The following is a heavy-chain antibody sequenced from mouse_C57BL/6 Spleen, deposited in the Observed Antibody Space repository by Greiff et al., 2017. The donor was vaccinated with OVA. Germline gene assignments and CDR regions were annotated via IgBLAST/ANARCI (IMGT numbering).Heavy chain of an antibody. CDR1: GYAFSSSW. V-gene: IGHV1-82*01. Sequence: VQLQQSGPELVKPGASVKISCKASGYAFSSSWMNWVKQRPGKGLEWIGRIYPGDGDTNYNGKFKGKATLTADKSASTACMQLSSLTSEDSAVYFCARERYGNYENFDVWGTGTTVTVSS. CDR2: IYPGDGDT. D-gene: IGHD2-10*02. J-gene: IGHJ1*03. CDR3: ARERYGNYENFDV.